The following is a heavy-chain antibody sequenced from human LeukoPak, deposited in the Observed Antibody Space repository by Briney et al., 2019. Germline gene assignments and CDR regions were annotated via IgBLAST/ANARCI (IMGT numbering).Heavy chain of an antibody. J-gene: IGHJ4*02. V-gene: IGHV3-23*01. CDR2: ISGSGGST. CDR3: AKDYQGRWLVYFDY. Sequence: PGGSLRLSCAASGFTFSSYAMSWVRQARGKGLEWVSAISGSGGSTYYADSVKGQFTISRDNSKNTLYLQMNSLRAEDTAVYYCAKDYQGRWLVYFDYWGQGTLVTVSS. CDR1: GFTFSSYA. D-gene: IGHD6-19*01.